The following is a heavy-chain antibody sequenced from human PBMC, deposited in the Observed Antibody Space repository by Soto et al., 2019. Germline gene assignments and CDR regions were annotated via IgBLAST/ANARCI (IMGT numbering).Heavy chain of an antibody. V-gene: IGHV1-8*01. CDR2: MNPNSGNT. Sequence: QVQLVQSGAEVKKPGASVKVSCKASGYTFTSYDINWVRQATGQGLEWMGWMNPNSGNTNYAQKLQGRVTMTTDTSTSTAYMELRSLRSDDTAVYYCARDRDGTAAFRNWGQGTLVTVSS. CDR1: GYTFTSYD. D-gene: IGHD6-13*01. CDR3: ARDRDGTAAFRN. J-gene: IGHJ4*02.